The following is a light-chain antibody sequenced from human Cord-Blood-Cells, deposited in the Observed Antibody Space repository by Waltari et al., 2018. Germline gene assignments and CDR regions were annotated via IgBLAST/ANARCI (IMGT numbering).Light chain of an antibody. CDR2: AAS. CDR1: QSISSY. V-gene: IGKV1-39*01. CDR3: KQGTRTPRT. Sequence: DIQMTQSPSSLSASVGDRVTITCRASQSISSYLTWYQQKPGKVPKLLIYAASSWQSGVPSRFSGSGSGTDFTLTISSVQPEDFAVYYCKQGTRTPRTFGGGTKVEIK. J-gene: IGKJ4*01.